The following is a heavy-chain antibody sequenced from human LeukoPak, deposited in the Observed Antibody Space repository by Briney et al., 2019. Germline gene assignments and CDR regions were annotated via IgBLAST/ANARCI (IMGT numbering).Heavy chain of an antibody. CDR3: ASQDSSSIDAFDI. CDR2: IYYTGST. J-gene: IGHJ3*02. V-gene: IGHV4-30-4*01. D-gene: IGHD6-13*01. Sequence: SETLSLTCTVSGGSISSDYYWSWIRQPPGKGLEWIGYIYYTGSTYYNPSLKSRLTISVDTSKNQFSLKLSSVTAADTAVYYCASQDSSSIDAFDIWGQGTKVTVSS. CDR1: GGSISSDYY.